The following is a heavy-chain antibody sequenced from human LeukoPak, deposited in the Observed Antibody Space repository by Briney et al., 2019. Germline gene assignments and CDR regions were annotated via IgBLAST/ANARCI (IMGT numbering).Heavy chain of an antibody. V-gene: IGHV3-23*01. CDR1: GFTFSSYA. D-gene: IGHD3-3*01. Sequence: GGSLRLSCAASGFTFSSYAMNWVRQAPGKGLEWVSSISGGSNNINYAGSVKGRFTTSRDNSQNTLYMQMNSLRADDTAVYYCAKDQGTAIFGIIIPHWYFDLWGRGTLVTVSS. CDR3: AKDQGTAIFGIIIPHWYFDL. CDR2: ISGGSNNI. J-gene: IGHJ2*01.